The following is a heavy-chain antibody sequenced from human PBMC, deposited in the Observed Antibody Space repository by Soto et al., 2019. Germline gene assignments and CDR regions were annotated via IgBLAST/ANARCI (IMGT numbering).Heavy chain of an antibody. CDR2: ISYDGSNK. CDR1: GFTFSSYA. D-gene: IGHD1-20*01. Sequence: QVQLVESGGGVVQPGRSLRLSCAASGFTFSSYAMHWVRQAPGKGLEWVAVISYDGSNKYYADSVKGRFTISRDNSKNTLYLQMNSLRAEDTAVYYCARDGTNWNWVYYFDYWGQGTLVTVSS. V-gene: IGHV3-30-3*01. CDR3: ARDGTNWNWVYYFDY. J-gene: IGHJ4*02.